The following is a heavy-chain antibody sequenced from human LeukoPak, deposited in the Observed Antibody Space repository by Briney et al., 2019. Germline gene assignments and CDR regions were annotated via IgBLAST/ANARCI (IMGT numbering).Heavy chain of an antibody. CDR3: TRGPGHYFDY. CDR2: INPSSGAT. CDR1: RYTLNYYY. Sequence: ASVKVSCKAPRYTLNYYYMHWVRQAPGQGLEWMGWINPSSGATNYAQKFQGRVTMNRDTSVRTADMELSRLLSDDSAVFYCTRGPGHYFDYWGQGTVVTVPS. J-gene: IGHJ4*02. D-gene: IGHD3-10*01. V-gene: IGHV1-2*02.